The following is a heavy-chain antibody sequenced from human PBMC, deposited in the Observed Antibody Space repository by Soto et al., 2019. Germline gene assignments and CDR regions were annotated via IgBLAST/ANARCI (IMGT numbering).Heavy chain of an antibody. CDR3: AKLSSPINDLAEPGPDY. V-gene: IGHV3-23*01. CDR1: EFIFSSFA. CDR2: VSRRGVNT. J-gene: IGHJ4*02. Sequence: EAQLLESGGGLEQPRGSLRLSCVVSEFIFSSFALSWVRLAPGKGLEWVAAVSRRGVNTYYADSVKGRFTISRENAKNTLYLQMNSLRAEDTAVYYCAKLSSPINDLAEPGPDYWGQGTLVTVSS. D-gene: IGHD6-13*01.